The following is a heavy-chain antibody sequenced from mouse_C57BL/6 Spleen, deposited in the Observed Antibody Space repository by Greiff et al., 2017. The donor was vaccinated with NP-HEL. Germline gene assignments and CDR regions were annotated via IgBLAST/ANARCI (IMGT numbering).Heavy chain of an antibody. CDR2: IYPGDGDT. Sequence: LVESGPELVKPGASVKISCKASGYAFSSSWMNWVKQRPGKGLEWIGRIYPGDGDTNYNGKFKGKATLTADKSSSTAYMQLSSLTSEDSAVYFCARRDGSSYYFDYWGQGTTLTVSS. J-gene: IGHJ2*01. D-gene: IGHD1-1*01. CDR3: ARRDGSSYYFDY. CDR1: GYAFSSSW. V-gene: IGHV1-82*01.